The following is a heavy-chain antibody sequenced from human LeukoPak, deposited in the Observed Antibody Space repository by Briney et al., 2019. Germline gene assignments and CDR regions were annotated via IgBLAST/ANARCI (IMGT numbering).Heavy chain of an antibody. CDR3: ARAHGRYCTTGVCYIVHGFDI. Sequence: SSLKVSCKASAGTFTSYAISWVRQAPGQGLEWMGGIIPIFATANYAQKFQGSVTVTTDETTRAVYMDMSSLRSEDKAVYYCARAHGRYCTTGVCYIVHGFDIWGQGTMVTVSS. D-gene: IGHD2-8*01. J-gene: IGHJ3*02. V-gene: IGHV1-69*05. CDR1: AGTFTSYA. CDR2: IIPIFATA.